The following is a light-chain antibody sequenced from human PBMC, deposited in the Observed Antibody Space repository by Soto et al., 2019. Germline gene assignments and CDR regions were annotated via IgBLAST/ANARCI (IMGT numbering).Light chain of an antibody. CDR2: GAS. CDR3: QQYGSSLTWT. Sequence: EIVMTQSPGTLSLSPGERATLSCRGGQSVSGSCLAWYQQKPGQAPRLLIYGASSRATGISDRFSGSGSGTDFTLTISRLEPEDFAVYYCQQYGSSLTWTFGQGTKVEIK. V-gene: IGKV3-20*01. J-gene: IGKJ1*01. CDR1: QSVSGSC.